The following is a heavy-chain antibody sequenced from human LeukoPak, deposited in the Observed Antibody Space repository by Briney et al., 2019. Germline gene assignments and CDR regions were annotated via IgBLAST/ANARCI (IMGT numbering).Heavy chain of an antibody. CDR2: INPSGGST. CDR3: ARGGRGDYDFWSGLRNYYYGMDV. V-gene: IGHV1-46*01. J-gene: IGHJ6*02. D-gene: IGHD3-3*01. CDR1: GYTFTSYY. Sequence: ASVKVSCKASGYTFTSYYMHWVRQAPGQGLEWMGIINPSGGSTSYAQKFQGRVTMTRDTSTSTVYMELSSLRSEDTAVYYCARGGRGDYDFWSGLRNYYYGMDVWGQGTTVTVSS.